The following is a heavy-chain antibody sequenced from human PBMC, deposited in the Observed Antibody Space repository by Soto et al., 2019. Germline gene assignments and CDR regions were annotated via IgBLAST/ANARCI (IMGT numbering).Heavy chain of an antibody. V-gene: IGHV4-61*01. CDR2: IFFTGST. CDR1: GGSVSTGNYN. Sequence: SETLSLTCTVSGGSVSTGNYNWSWVRQTPGKVLEWIGNIFFTGSTHYNPSLASRVTISVDTSKNQFSLELRSVTAADSAVYYCARDGHGMDVWGQGTTVTVSS. J-gene: IGHJ6*02. CDR3: ARDGHGMDV.